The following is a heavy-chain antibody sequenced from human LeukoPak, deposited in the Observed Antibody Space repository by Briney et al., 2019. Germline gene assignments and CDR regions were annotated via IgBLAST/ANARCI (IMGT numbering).Heavy chain of an antibody. Sequence: PSETLSLTCAVYGGSFRGYYWSWIRQPPGKALEWIGDISHSGTTNYNPSLKSRVTISVDKSMNQFSLKLTSVTAADTAVYYCARSYDLWGQGTLVTVSS. J-gene: IGHJ4*02. D-gene: IGHD3-3*01. CDR2: ISHSGTT. V-gene: IGHV4-34*01. CDR3: ARSYDL. CDR1: GGSFRGYY.